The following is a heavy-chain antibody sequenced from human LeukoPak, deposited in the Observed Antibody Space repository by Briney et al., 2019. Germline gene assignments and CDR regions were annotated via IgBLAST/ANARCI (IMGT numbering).Heavy chain of an antibody. CDR1: RFTFSNYW. J-gene: IGHJ6*02. Sequence: GGSLRLSCVASRFTFSNYWMSWVRQAPGKGLEWVANINQDGSKKVYADSMKGRFTISRDNAKESLYLQLNSLRAEDTAVYYCAREDIVATISFDYYGMDVWGQGTTVTVSS. V-gene: IGHV3-7*01. D-gene: IGHD5-12*01. CDR3: AREDIVATISFDYYGMDV. CDR2: INQDGSKK.